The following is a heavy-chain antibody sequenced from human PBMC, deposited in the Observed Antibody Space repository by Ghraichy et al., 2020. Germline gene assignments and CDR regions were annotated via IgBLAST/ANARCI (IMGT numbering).Heavy chain of an antibody. D-gene: IGHD4-23*01. Sequence: LSLTCAVSGFTFNSYWMHWVRQAPGKGLVWVSRINSDGSSTRYADSVKGRFTISRDNAKNTLYLQMNSLRAEDTAVYYCARDYYGGNIDYWGQGTLVTVSS. CDR1: GFTFNSYW. CDR3: ARDYYGGNIDY. J-gene: IGHJ4*02. V-gene: IGHV3-74*01. CDR2: INSDGSST.